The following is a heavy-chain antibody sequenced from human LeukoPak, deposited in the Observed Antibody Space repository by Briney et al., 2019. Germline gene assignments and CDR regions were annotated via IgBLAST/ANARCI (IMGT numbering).Heavy chain of an antibody. V-gene: IGHV1-8*03. J-gene: IGHJ4*02. CDR2: MNPNSGNT. D-gene: IGHD6-6*01. CDR3: ARYSSSSFDY. CDR1: GYTFTSYD. Sequence: GPVKVSCKASGYTFTSYDINWVRQATGQGLEWMGWMNPNSGNTGYAQKFQGRVTITRNTSISTAYMELSSLRSEDTAVYYCARYSSSSFDYWGQGTLVTVSS.